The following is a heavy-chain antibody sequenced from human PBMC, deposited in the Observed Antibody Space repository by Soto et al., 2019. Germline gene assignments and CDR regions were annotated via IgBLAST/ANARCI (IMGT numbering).Heavy chain of an antibody. CDR2: IIPIFGTA. CDR1: GGTFSSYA. CDR3: ARGRDSPDNYDFWSGYPVFEY. Sequence: ASVKVSCKASGGTFSSYAISWVRQAPGQGLEWMGGIIPIFGTANYAQKFQGRVTITADESTSTAYMELSSLRSEDTAVYYCARGRDSPDNYDFWSGYPVFEYWGQGTLVTVSS. D-gene: IGHD3-3*01. V-gene: IGHV1-69*13. J-gene: IGHJ4*02.